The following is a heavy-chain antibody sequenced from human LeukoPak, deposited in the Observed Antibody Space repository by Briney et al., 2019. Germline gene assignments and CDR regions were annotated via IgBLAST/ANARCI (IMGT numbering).Heavy chain of an antibody. V-gene: IGHV3-23*01. J-gene: IGHJ4*02. CDR1: GFTFSSYA. CDR3: AKEEVPNDY. CDR2: ISDSATST. Sequence: PGGSLRLSCAASGFTFSSYAMSWVRQAPGKGLEWVSGISDSATSTSYADSVKGRFTISRDTSKNTLYLQMDTLRPEDTALYYCAKEEVPNDYWGQGTLVTVSS.